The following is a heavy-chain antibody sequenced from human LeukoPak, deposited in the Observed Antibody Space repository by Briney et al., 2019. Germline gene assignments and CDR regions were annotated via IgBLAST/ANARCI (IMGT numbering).Heavy chain of an antibody. CDR3: AKDPYYSGSGSYNDYFDY. CDR1: GFTFSSYS. CDR2: ISSSSSTI. Sequence: GGSLRLSRAASGFTFSSYSMNWVRQAPGKGLEWVSYISSSSSTIYYADSVKGRFTISRDNSKNTLFLQMNSLRDEDTAVYYCAKDPYYSGSGSYNDYFDYWGQGTLVTVSS. D-gene: IGHD3-10*01. J-gene: IGHJ4*02. V-gene: IGHV3-48*02.